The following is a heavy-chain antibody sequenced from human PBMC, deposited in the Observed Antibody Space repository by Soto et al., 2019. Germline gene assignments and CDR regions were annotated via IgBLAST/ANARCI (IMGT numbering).Heavy chain of an antibody. CDR2: ISYDGSNK. CDR3: ARVGVVVPAAITYYYYGMDV. D-gene: IGHD2-2*01. CDR1: GFTFSSYA. Sequence: GGSLRFSCAASGFTFSSYAMHWVRQAPGKGLEWVAVISYDGSNKYYADSVKGRFTISRDNSKNTLYLQMNSLRAEDTAVYYCARVGVVVPAAITYYYYGMDVWGHGTTVTVSS. V-gene: IGHV3-30-3*01. J-gene: IGHJ6*02.